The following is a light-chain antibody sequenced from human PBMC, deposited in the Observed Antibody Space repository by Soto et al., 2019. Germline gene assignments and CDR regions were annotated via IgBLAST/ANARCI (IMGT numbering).Light chain of an antibody. V-gene: IGKV3-11*01. J-gene: IGKJ2*01. CDR3: QHRANWPLT. CDR2: DAS. CDR1: QSVSNY. Sequence: IVLTQSAATLSLSPGERATLSSRASQSVSNYLAWYQHKPGQSARLLVSDASNRATGIPARFSGSGSGTDFILTISSLEPEDVAVYYCQHRANWPLTVGQVTRLEIK.